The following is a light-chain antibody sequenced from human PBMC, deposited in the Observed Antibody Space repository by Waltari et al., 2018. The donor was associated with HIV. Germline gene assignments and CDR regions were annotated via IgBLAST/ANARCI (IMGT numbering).Light chain of an antibody. J-gene: IGLJ3*02. Sequence: QLVLTQSPSASASLGASVKLTCTLSSGHSSYAIAWHQQRPEKGPRYLMKVNSDGSHNKGDGIPDRFSGSSSGAERYLTISSLQSEDEADYYCQTWGSGIEVFGGGTKLTVL. CDR3: QTWGSGIEV. CDR1: SGHSSYA. CDR2: VNSDGSH. V-gene: IGLV4-69*01.